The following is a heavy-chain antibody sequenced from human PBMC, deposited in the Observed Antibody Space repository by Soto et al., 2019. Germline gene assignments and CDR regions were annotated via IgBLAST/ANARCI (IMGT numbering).Heavy chain of an antibody. Sequence: AASVKVSCKASGYTFTSYAMHWVRQAPGQRLEWMGWINAGNGNTKYSQKFQGRVTITRDTSASTAYMELSSLRSEDTAVYYCARVGYCSGGSCYSDFDYWGQGTLVTVSS. CDR1: GYTFTSYA. V-gene: IGHV1-3*01. CDR3: ARVGYCSGGSCYSDFDY. J-gene: IGHJ4*02. D-gene: IGHD2-15*01. CDR2: INAGNGNT.